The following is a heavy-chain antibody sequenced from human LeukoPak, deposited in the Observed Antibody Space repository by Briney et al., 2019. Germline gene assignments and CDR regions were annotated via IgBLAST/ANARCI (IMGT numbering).Heavy chain of an antibody. J-gene: IGHJ4*02. CDR3: ATLDPTIVVVPAH. CDR2: ISSSSSYI. D-gene: IGHD2-2*01. V-gene: IGHV3-21*01. CDR1: GFTFSSYS. Sequence: GGSLRLSCAASGFTFSSYSMNWVRQAPGKGLEWVSSISSSSSYIYYADSVKGRFTISRDNAKSSLYLQMNSLRAEDTAVYYCATLDPTIVVVPAHWGQGTLVTVSS.